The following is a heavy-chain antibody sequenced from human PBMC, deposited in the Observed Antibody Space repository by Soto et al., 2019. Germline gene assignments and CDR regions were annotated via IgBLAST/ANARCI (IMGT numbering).Heavy chain of an antibody. V-gene: IGHV1-69*06. D-gene: IGHD3-22*01. J-gene: IGHJ1*01. CDR1: GGTFSSCA. CDR2: IIPIFGTA. Sequence: GALVKVSCKASGGTFSSCAISCVRQAPGQGLEWMGGIIPIFGTANYAQKFQGRVTITADKSTSTAYMELSSLRSEDTAVYYCASPPIPIDDSSGYYEHWGQGTLVTVSS. CDR3: ASPPIPIDDSSGYYEH.